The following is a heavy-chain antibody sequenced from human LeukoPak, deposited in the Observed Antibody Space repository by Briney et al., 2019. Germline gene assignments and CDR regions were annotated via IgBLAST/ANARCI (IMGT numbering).Heavy chain of an antibody. CDR2: IIPIFGIA. Sequence: SVKVSWKASGGTFSSYAISWVRQAPEQGLEWMGRIIPIFGIANYAQKFQGRVTITADKSTSTAYMELSSLRSEDTAVYYCARDIAVAGYGLAYWGQGTLVTVSS. J-gene: IGHJ4*02. D-gene: IGHD6-19*01. V-gene: IGHV1-69*04. CDR1: GGTFSSYA. CDR3: ARDIAVAGYGLAY.